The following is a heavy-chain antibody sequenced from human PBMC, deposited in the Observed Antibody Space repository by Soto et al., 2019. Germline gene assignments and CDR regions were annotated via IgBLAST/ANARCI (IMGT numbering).Heavy chain of an antibody. CDR2: IYPGDSDT. CDR1: GYSFTTYW. CDR3: ARARQYYDCEFDP. J-gene: IGHJ5*02. D-gene: IGHD3-22*01. Sequence: PGESLKISCKGSGYSFTTYWIGWVRQMPGKGLEWMGIIYPGDSDTRYSPSFQGQVTISADKSISTASLKLTSVTAADTAMYYCARARQYYDCEFDPWGQGTLVTVSS. V-gene: IGHV5-51*01.